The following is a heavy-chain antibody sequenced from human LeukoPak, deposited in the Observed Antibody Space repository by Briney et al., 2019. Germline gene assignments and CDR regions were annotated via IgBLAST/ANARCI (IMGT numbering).Heavy chain of an antibody. CDR1: GFTFSNYG. CDR3: AKLQSQQPLPDY. D-gene: IGHD6-13*01. V-gene: IGHV3-23*01. Sequence: GGSLRLSCAASGFTFSNYGMSWVRQAPGKGLEWVSVITGSGGTTYYADSVKGRFTISRDNSKNTLYLQMNSLRAEDTAVYYCAKLQSQQPLPDYWGQGTLVTVSS. J-gene: IGHJ4*02. CDR2: ITGSGGTT.